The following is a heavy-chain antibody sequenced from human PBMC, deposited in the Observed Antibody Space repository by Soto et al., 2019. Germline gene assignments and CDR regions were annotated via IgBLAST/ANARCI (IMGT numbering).Heavy chain of an antibody. CDR1: GFSVSNNY. CDR3: ARGHVAALLPYYFDL. CDR2: IYSGGST. D-gene: IGHD6-6*01. J-gene: IGHJ4*02. V-gene: IGHV3-53*01. Sequence: GGSLRLSCAASGFSVSNNYLNWVRQAPGKGLEWVSVIYSGGSTYYAGSVKGRFSISRDDSKNTLYLQMNSLRAEDTAVYYCARGHVAALLPYYFDLWGQGTLVTVSS.